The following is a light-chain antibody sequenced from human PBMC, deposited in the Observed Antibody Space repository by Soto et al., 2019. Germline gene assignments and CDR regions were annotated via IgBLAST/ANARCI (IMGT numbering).Light chain of an antibody. V-gene: IGKV3-20*01. CDR2: GAX. Sequence: EIVLTQSPGTLSLSPGERATLSCRASQSVSSSYLAWYQQKPGQAPRLLIYGAXXXXXXXXXXXSGSGSGXXXXXXXXXLEPEDFAVYYCQQYGSSPRTFGQGTKVXIX. CDR1: QSVSSSY. J-gene: IGKJ1*01. CDR3: QQYGSSPRT.